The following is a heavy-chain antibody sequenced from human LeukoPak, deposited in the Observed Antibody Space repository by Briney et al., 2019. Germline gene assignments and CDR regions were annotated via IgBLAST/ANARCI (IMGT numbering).Heavy chain of an antibody. J-gene: IGHJ6*03. CDR1: GGSISSGSYY. D-gene: IGHD5-18*01. Sequence: PSQTLSLTCTVSGGSISSGSYYWSWIRQPAGKGLEWIGHFYTSGSTNYNPSLKRRVIISVDTSKNQFSLKLSSVTAADTAVYYCARTTEGGYTYDYFYYYYMDVWGKGTTVTISS. CDR2: FYTSGST. V-gene: IGHV4-61*09. CDR3: ARTTEGGYTYDYFYYYYMDV.